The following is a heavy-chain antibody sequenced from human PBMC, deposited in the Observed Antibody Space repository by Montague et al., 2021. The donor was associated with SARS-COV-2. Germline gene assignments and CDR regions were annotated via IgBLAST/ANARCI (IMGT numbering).Heavy chain of an antibody. CDR3: AREICASGWFQQFDY. J-gene: IGHJ4*02. CDR1: GGSISSSNYY. D-gene: IGHD6-19*01. Sequence: SETRSLTCTVSGGSISSSNYYWGWIRQPPGKGLEWIGSIYDSGTTYYNPSLKSRVTISVDTPKKQFSLKLSSVTAADTAVYYCAREICASGWFQQFDYWGQGTLVTVSS. V-gene: IGHV4-39*01. CDR2: IYDSGTT.